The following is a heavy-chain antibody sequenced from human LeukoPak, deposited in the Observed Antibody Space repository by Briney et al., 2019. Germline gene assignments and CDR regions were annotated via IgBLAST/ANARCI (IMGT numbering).Heavy chain of an antibody. CDR3: ARGDKFSGDY. Sequence: PGGSLRLSCAASGFTFRTYWMSWVRQAPGKGLEWVANIHQDGNEKYYVDSVKGRFTISRDNAKNSLYLQMNSLSAEDTAVYYCARGDKFSGDYWGQGTLVTVSS. CDR2: IHQDGNEK. CDR1: GFTFRTYW. V-gene: IGHV3-7*04. J-gene: IGHJ4*02. D-gene: IGHD2-15*01.